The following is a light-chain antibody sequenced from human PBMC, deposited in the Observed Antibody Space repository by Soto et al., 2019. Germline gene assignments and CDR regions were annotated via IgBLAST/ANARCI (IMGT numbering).Light chain of an antibody. CDR2: GAS. CDR1: QSVSSSY. Sequence: EIVLTQSPGTLSLSPGESATLSCRDSQSVSSSYLAWYQQKPGQAPRLLIYGASSRATGIPDRFSGSGSGTDFTLTISRLEPEDFAVYYCQQYGSSLFTFGPGTKVDIK. V-gene: IGKV3-20*01. J-gene: IGKJ3*01. CDR3: QQYGSSLFT.